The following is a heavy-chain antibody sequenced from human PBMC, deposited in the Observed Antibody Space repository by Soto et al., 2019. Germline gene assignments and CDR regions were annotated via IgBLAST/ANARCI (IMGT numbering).Heavy chain of an antibody. V-gene: IGHV1-2*02. CDR1: GYTFTGYY. CDR3: ARELGVGATNDAFDI. J-gene: IGHJ3*02. CDR2: INPNSGGT. Sequence: EASVKVSCKASGYTFTGYYMHWVRQAPGQGLEWMGWINPNSGGTNYAQKFQGRVTMTRDTSIGTAYMELSRLRSDDTAVYYCARELGVGATNDAFDIWGQGTMVTVSS. D-gene: IGHD1-26*01.